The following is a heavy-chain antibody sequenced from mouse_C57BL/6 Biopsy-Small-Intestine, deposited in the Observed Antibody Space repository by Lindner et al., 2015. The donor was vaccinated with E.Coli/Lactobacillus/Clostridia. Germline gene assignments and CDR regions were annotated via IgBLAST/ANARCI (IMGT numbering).Heavy chain of an antibody. CDR3: ARDYDWYFDV. CDR2: MYYSGTI. CDR1: GTFHHHVGNFR. J-gene: IGHJ1*03. Sequence: VQLQESGPGLVKPSQTVFLSCTVTGTFHHHVGNFRVELDPAVSRNKLEWIGYMYYSGTITYNPSLTSRTTITRDTPKNQFFLEMNSLTAEDTATYYCARDYDWYFDVWGTGTTVTVSS. V-gene: IGHV3-5*01. D-gene: IGHD2-3*01.